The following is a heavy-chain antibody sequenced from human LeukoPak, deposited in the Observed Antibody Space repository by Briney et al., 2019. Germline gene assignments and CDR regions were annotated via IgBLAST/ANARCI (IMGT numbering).Heavy chain of an antibody. CDR2: ICSGGST. J-gene: IGHJ6*02. D-gene: IGHD3-10*01. CDR1: GLTVSSNY. Sequence: GGSLRLFCAPSGLTVSSNYMRWARHAPGEGRECVSVICSGGSTYYADSVKGRFTISRDNSKNPLYFQINSLRAEDKGVLLCARDRGCGSGSYRTYYYYGMDVWGQGTTVTVSS. V-gene: IGHV3-53*01. CDR3: ARDRGCGSGSYRTYYYYGMDV.